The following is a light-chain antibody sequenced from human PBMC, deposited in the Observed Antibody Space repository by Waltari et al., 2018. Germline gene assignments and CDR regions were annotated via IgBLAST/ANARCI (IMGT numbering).Light chain of an antibody. Sequence: AIRMTQSPSSLSASTGDRVTITCRASQDISSYLAWYQQKPGKAPKLLISAASTLQIGVPSRCSGSGSGTNFTLTLSCLQSEDFATYYCQQYYDFALTFGGGTKVEIK. CDR3: QQYYDFALT. CDR2: AAS. J-gene: IGKJ4*01. CDR1: QDISSY. V-gene: IGKV1-8*01.